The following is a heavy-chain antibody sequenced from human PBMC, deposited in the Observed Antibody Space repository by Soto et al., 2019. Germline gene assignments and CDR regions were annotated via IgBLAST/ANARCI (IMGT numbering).Heavy chain of an antibody. Sequence: SETLSLTCTVSGDSISRSSFYWGWIRQPPGKGLECIGIVYFTGSTNYNPSLKSRVTMSVDTSKNQLSLKLSSVTAADTAVYYCARHVRSGSYFDYSGQGTLVTVSS. V-gene: IGHV4-39*01. CDR1: GDSISRSSFY. D-gene: IGHD1-26*01. CDR3: ARHVRSGSYFDY. CDR2: VYFTGST. J-gene: IGHJ4*02.